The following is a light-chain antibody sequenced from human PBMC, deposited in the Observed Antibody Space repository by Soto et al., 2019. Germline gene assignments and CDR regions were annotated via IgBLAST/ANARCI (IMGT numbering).Light chain of an antibody. J-gene: IGKJ1*01. V-gene: IGKV3-20*01. Sequence: EIVLTQSPGTLSLSPGERATLSCRASQSVSSSYLAWYQQKPGQAPRLLIYGASSRATAIPDRFSASGSGTYFTLTISSLELEELAAYYWEQYGSSPPTCGQGIKVEIK. CDR2: GAS. CDR3: EQYGSSPPT. CDR1: QSVSSSY.